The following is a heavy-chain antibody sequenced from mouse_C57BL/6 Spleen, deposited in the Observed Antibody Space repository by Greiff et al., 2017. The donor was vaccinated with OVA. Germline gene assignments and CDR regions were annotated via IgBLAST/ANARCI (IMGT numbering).Heavy chain of an antibody. D-gene: IGHD2-4*01. CDR3: AGDDYDGVDY. CDR2: INPSSGYT. V-gene: IGHV1-7*01. CDR1: GYTFTSYW. Sequence: QVQLQQSGAELAKPGASVKLSCKASGYTFTSYWMHWVKQRPGQGLEWIGYINPSSGYTKYTQKFKDKATLSADKSSSTAYLQLSSLTYEDSAVYYCAGDDYDGVDYWGQGTTLTVSS. J-gene: IGHJ2*01.